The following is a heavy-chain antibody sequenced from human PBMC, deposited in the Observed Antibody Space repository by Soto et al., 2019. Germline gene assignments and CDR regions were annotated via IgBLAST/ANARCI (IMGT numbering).Heavy chain of an antibody. D-gene: IGHD4-17*01. V-gene: IGHV4-30-2*01. J-gene: IGHJ5*02. Sequence: PSETLSLTCEVSGGPISSGGYTWSWLRQRPGQGLEWIGYIYHRGGIYYNPSLRGRVTMSIDRTKKQFSLKLSSVTAADTAVYFCARTMTTSGWFDPWGQGTLVTVSS. CDR3: ARTMTTSGWFDP. CDR2: IYHRGGI. CDR1: GGPISSGGYT.